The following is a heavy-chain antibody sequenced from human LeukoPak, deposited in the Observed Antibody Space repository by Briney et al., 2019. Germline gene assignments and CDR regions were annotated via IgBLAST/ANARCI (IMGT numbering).Heavy chain of an antibody. V-gene: IGHV4-59*01. CDR3: ARVSRRHTLDY. CDR1: NSFISTYY. Sequence: PSYLMFFSCIAANSFISTYYWSWIRKPPEKGLEWIGYIDYSGSTNYNPSLQSRVTMSLDTSKNPFSLRLSSVTAADSAVYYCARVSRRHTLDYWGQGTLVTVSS. J-gene: IGHJ4*02. CDR2: IDYSGST.